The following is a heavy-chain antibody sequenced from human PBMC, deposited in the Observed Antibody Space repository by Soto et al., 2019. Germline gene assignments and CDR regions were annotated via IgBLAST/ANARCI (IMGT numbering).Heavy chain of an antibody. Sequence: GGSLRLSCAASGFTFSSYAMSWVRQAPGKRLEWVSAISGSGGSTYYADSVKGRFTISRDNSKNTLYLQMNSLRAEDTAVYYCAKADLRYFDWFPRAYGAFHIWGQGTMLTVSS. CDR1: GFTFSSYA. CDR2: ISGSGGST. V-gene: IGHV3-23*01. J-gene: IGHJ3*02. D-gene: IGHD3-9*01. CDR3: AKADLRYFDWFPRAYGAFHI.